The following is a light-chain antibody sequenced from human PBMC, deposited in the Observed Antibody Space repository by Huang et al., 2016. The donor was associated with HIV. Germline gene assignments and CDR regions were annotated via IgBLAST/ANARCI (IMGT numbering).Light chain of an antibody. V-gene: IGKV3D-11*01. J-gene: IGKJ4*02. CDR2: EAS. CDR1: EDISNY. CDR3: QQRRSWPLT. Sequence: EIVFTQSPATLSLSLGERATLSCRASEDISNYIVWYQQRPGQAPKLLISEASKRATGFPARFSGSGSGTEFILTIDSLEPEDFAVYYCQQRRSWPLTVGGGTKVEIK.